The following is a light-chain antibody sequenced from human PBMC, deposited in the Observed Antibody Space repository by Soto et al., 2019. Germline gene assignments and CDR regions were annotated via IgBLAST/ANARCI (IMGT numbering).Light chain of an antibody. CDR3: QQSGSSFYT. CDR2: GAS. Sequence: EIVLTQSPGTLSLSPGERATLSCRASQSVSSAYLAWYQQIPGQAPRLLIYGASISATGIPDRFSGSGSGTDFTLTISGLEPEDFAVSYCQQSGSSFYTFGQGTKLEIK. J-gene: IGKJ2*01. CDR1: QSVSSAY. V-gene: IGKV3-20*01.